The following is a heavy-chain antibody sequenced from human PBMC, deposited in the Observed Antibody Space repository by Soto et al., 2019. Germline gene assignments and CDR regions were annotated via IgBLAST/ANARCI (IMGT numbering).Heavy chain of an antibody. J-gene: IGHJ6*02. D-gene: IGHD6-13*01. Sequence: GASLKVSCKASGYTFTSYGISWVRQAPGQGLEWMGWISAYNGNTNYAQKLQGRVTMTTDTSTSTAYMELRSLRSDDTAVYYCARRDSSSWYLYTNYYYGMDVWGQGTTVTVSS. CDR1: GYTFTSYG. CDR2: ISAYNGNT. CDR3: ARRDSSSWYLYTNYYYGMDV. V-gene: IGHV1-18*01.